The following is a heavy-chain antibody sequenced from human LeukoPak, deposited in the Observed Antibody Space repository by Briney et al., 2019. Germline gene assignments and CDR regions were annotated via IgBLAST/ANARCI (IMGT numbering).Heavy chain of an antibody. CDR1: GSRFTSYW. J-gene: IGHJ4*02. CDR3: VYGSSWYPFDY. V-gene: IGHV5-51*01. D-gene: IGHD6-13*01. Sequence: GEPLQISCKGSGSRFTSYWIGWVRQMPGKGMEWRGIIYPGDSDTRYSPSFQGQVTISADKSISTAYLQWSSLKASDTAMYYCVYGSSWYPFDYWGQGTLVTVSS. CDR2: IYPGDSDT.